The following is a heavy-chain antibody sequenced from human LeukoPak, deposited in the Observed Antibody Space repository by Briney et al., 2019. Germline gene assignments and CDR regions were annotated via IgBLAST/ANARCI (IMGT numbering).Heavy chain of an antibody. CDR2: ISAYNGNT. J-gene: IGHJ4*02. CDR1: GYTFTSYG. Sequence: ASVKVSCKASGYTFTSYGISWVRQAPGQGLEWMGWISAYNGNTNYAQKLQGRATMTTDTSTSTAYMELRSLRSDDTAVYYCARDESSRVMTTVTTYDYWGQGTLVTDSS. V-gene: IGHV1-18*01. CDR3: ARDESSRVMTTVTTYDY. D-gene: IGHD4-17*01.